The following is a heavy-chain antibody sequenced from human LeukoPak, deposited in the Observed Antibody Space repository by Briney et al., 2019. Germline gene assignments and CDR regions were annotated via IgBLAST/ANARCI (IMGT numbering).Heavy chain of an antibody. CDR3: ARGLLLGYNWFDP. Sequence: GASVKVSCEASGGTFSSYAISWVRQAPGQGLEWMGGIIPIFGTANYAQKFQGRVTITTDESTSTAYMELSSLRSEDTAVYYCARGLLLGYNWFDPWGQGTLVTVSS. CDR1: GGTFSSYA. CDR2: IIPIFGTA. V-gene: IGHV1-69*05. D-gene: IGHD3-22*01. J-gene: IGHJ5*02.